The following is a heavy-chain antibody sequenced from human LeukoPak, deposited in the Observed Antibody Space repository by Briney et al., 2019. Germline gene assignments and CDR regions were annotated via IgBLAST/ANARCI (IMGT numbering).Heavy chain of an antibody. CDR1: GYTFTGYY. CDR2: INPNSGGT. J-gene: IGHJ4*02. Sequence: ASVKVSCKACGYTFTGYYMHWVRQAPGQGLEWMGWINPNSGGTNYAQKFQGRVTMTRDTSISTAYMELSRLRSDDTAVYYCARDNVAAAGTADYWGQGTLVTVSS. CDR3: ARDNVAAAGTADY. D-gene: IGHD6-13*01. V-gene: IGHV1-2*02.